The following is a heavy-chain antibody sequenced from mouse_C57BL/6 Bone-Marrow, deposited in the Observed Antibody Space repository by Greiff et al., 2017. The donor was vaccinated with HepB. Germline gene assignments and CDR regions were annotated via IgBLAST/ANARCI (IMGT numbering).Heavy chain of an antibody. Sequence: EVQLVESGGGLVQPGGSMKLSCAASGFTFSDAWMDWVRQSPEKGLEWVAEIRNKANNHATYYAESVKGRFTISRDDSKSSVYLQMNSLRAEDTGIYYCTVYYSNLYAMDYWGQGTSVTVSS. D-gene: IGHD2-5*01. V-gene: IGHV6-6*01. CDR2: IRNKANNHAT. CDR3: TVYYSNLYAMDY. J-gene: IGHJ4*01. CDR1: GFTFSDAW.